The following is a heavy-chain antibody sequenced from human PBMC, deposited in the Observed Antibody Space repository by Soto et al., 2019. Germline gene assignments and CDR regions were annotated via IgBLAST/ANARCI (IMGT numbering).Heavy chain of an antibody. CDR2: IYYSGST. V-gene: IGHV4-59*01. D-gene: IGHD3-22*01. J-gene: IGHJ4*02. CDR3: ASSSLDYYDSSGYYYALDY. CDR1: GGSITSYY. Sequence: PSETLSLTCTVSGGSITSYYWSWIRQPPGKGLEWIGYIYYSGSTNYNPSLKSRVTISVDTSKNQFSLKLSSVTAADTAVYYCASSSLDYYDSSGYYYALDYWGQGNLVTVSS.